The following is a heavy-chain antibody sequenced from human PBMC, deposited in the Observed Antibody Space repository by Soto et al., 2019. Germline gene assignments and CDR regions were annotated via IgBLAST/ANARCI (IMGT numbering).Heavy chain of an antibody. D-gene: IGHD2-15*01. V-gene: IGHV1-69*06. J-gene: IGHJ5*02. CDR3: ARDPTVVVAATPGRRFDP. CDR1: GGTFSSYA. CDR2: IIPIFGTA. Sequence: SVKVSCKASGGTFSSYAISWVRQAPGQGLEWMGGIIPIFGTANYAQKFQGRVTITADKSTSTAYMELSSLRSEDTAVYYCARDPTVVVAATPGRRFDPWGQGTLVTVSS.